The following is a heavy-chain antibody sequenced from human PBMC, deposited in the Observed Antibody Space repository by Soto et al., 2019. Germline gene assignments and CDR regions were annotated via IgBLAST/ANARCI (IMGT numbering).Heavy chain of an antibody. D-gene: IGHD3-3*01. J-gene: IGHJ5*02. CDR1: GYTFTSHD. CDR2: MNPNSGNT. Sequence: ASVKVSCKASGYTFTSHDINLVRQATGQGLEWMGWMNPNSGNTGYAQKFQGRVTMTRNTSISTAYMELSSLRSEVTAVYYCARDYDFWSGYHDDNWFDRWAQGTLVTVSS. V-gene: IGHV1-8*01. CDR3: ARDYDFWSGYHDDNWFDR.